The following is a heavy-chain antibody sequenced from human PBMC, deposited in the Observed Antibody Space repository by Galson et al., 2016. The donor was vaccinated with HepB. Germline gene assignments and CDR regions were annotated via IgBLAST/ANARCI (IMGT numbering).Heavy chain of an antibody. V-gene: IGHV3-53*01. J-gene: IGHJ4*02. Sequence: APGKGLEWVSLIYSTGDTNYAASVKGRFTISRDNSKNMMYLHMNSLRVEDTAVYYCARDGGVKVGGDYWGQGTLVTVSS. D-gene: IGHD1-26*01. CDR2: IYSTGDT. CDR3: ARDGGVKVGGDY.